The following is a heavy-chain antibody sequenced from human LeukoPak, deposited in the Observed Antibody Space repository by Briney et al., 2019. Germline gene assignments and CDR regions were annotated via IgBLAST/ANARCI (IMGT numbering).Heavy chain of an antibody. D-gene: IGHD3-10*01. J-gene: IGHJ4*02. CDR3: ARVYGSGSRQLDY. CDR2: INHSGST. CDR1: GGSFSGYY. Sequence: SKTLSLTCAVYGGSFSGYYWSWIRQPPGKGLEWIGEINHSGSTNYNPSLKSRVTISVDTSKNQFSLKLSSVTAADTAVYYCARVYGSGSRQLDYWGQGTLVTVSS. V-gene: IGHV4-34*01.